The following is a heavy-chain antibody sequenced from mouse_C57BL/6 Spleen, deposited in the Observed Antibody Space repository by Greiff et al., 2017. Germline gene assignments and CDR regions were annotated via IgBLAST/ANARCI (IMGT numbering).Heavy chain of an antibody. CDR3: VRHVEAY. CDR2: IRSKSNNYAT. J-gene: IGHJ3*01. Sequence: EVKLVESGGGLVQPKGSLKLSCAASGFSFNTYAMNWVRQAPGKGLEWVARIRSKSNNYATYYAESVKDRFTISRDDSESMLYLQMNNLKTEDTAMYYCVRHVEAYWGQGTLVTVSA. V-gene: IGHV10-1*01. CDR1: GFSFNTYA.